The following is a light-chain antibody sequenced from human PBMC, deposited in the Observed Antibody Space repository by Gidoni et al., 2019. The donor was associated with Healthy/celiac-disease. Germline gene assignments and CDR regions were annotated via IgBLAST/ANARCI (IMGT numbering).Light chain of an antibody. V-gene: IGKV3-11*01. Sequence: EIVLTQSPATLSLSPGERATLSCRASQSFSSYLAWYQQKPGQAPRLLIYDASNRATGIPARLSGSGSGTDFTLTISSLEPEDFAVYYCQQRSNWLFTFGPGTKVDIK. CDR2: DAS. J-gene: IGKJ3*01. CDR1: QSFSSY. CDR3: QQRSNWLFT.